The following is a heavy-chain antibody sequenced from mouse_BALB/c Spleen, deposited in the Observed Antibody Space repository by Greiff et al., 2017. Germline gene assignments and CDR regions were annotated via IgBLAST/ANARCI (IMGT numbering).Heavy chain of an antibody. D-gene: IGHD1-1*01. Sequence: VQVVESGPDLVAPSQSLSITCTVSGFSLTSYGVHWVRQPPGKGLEWLVVIWSDGSTTYNSALKSRLSISKDNSKSQVFLKMNSLQTDDTAMYYCARHPNYYGSSSYYAMDYWGQGTSVTVSS. CDR3: ARHPNYYGSSSYYAMDY. CDR1: GFSLTSYG. CDR2: IWSDGST. V-gene: IGHV2-6-2*01. J-gene: IGHJ4*01.